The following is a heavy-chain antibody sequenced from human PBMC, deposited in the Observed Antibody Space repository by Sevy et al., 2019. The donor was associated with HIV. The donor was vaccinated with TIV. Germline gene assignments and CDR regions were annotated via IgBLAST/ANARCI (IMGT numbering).Heavy chain of an antibody. Sequence: GGSLRLSCAASGFTFSSYSMNWVRQAPGKGLEWVSYISSSSSTIYYADSVKGRFTISRDNAKNSLYLQMNSLRDEGTAVYYCARDPGHRITFGGVIVRDWFDPWGQGTLVTVSS. CDR1: GFTFSSYS. J-gene: IGHJ5*02. V-gene: IGHV3-48*02. CDR2: ISSSSSTI. CDR3: ARDPGHRITFGGVIVRDWFDP. D-gene: IGHD3-16*02.